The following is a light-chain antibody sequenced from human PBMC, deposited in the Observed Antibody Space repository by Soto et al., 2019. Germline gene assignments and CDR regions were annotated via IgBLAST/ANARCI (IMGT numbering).Light chain of an antibody. CDR3: QHYNNWPPWT. V-gene: IGKV3-20*01. Sequence: EIVLTQSPGTLSLSPGERATLSCRASQSVVFNYLAWYQQKPGQAPRLLIYGASSRATGIPDRFSGSGSGTDFTLTISRLEPEDFAVYYCQHYNNWPPWTFGQGTKVEI. J-gene: IGKJ1*01. CDR1: QSVVFNY. CDR2: GAS.